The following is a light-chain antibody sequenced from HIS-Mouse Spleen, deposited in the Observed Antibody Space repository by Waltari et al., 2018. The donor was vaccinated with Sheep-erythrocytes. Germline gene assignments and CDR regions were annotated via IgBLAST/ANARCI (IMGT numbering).Light chain of an antibody. CDR2: DVS. CDR3: CSYAGSYNHV. Sequence: QSALTQPASVSGSPGQSVTISCTGTSSDGGGYHYVSWYQQHPGKAPKLMIYDVSKRPSGVPDRFSGSKSGNTASLTISGLQAEDEADYYCCSYAGSYNHVFATGTKVTVL. V-gene: IGLV2-11*01. CDR1: SSDGGGYHY. J-gene: IGLJ1*01.